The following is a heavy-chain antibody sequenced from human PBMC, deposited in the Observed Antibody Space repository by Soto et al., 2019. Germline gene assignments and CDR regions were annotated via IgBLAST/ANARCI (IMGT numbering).Heavy chain of an antibody. V-gene: IGHV3-23*01. CDR3: ARHFGSGSYLFDY. Sequence: EVPLLESGGGLVQPGGSLRLSCAASGFTFSNYAMGWVRQAPGKGLEWVSTISGSGGNTYYADSVKGRFTISRDNSKNTLYLQMNSLRAEDTAVYYCARHFGSGSYLFDYWGQGTLVTVSS. CDR1: GFTFSNYA. CDR2: ISGSGGNT. J-gene: IGHJ4*02. D-gene: IGHD3-10*01.